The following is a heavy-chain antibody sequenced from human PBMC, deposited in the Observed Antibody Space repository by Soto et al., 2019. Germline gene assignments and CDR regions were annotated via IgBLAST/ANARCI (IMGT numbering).Heavy chain of an antibody. CDR2: INHSGST. CDR1: GGSFSGYY. V-gene: IGHV4-34*01. J-gene: IGHJ4*02. Sequence: QVQLQQWGAGLLKPSETLSLTCAVYGGSFSGYYWSWIRQPPGKGLEWIGEINHSGSTNYNPSLKSRVPISVDTSKNQFSLKLSSVTAADTAVYYCARVASQYYYGSGRYFDYWGQGTLVTVSS. D-gene: IGHD3-10*01. CDR3: ARVASQYYYGSGRYFDY.